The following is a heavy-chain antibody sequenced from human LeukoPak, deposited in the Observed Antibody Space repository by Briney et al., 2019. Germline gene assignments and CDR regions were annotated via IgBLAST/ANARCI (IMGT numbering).Heavy chain of an antibody. D-gene: IGHD6-19*01. CDR2: ISGDGGST. J-gene: IGHJ4*02. CDR3: ARGGQWLITN. V-gene: IGHV3-43*02. Sequence: GGSLRLSCAASGFTFDEYTMHWVRLPPGKGLEWVSLISGDGGSTHYGDSVRGRFTISRDNSKNSLYLQVNSLRTEDTALYYCARGGQWLITNWGQGTLVTVSS. CDR1: GFTFDEYT.